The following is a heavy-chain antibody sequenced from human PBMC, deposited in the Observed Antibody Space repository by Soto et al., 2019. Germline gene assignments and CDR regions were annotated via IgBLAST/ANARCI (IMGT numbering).Heavy chain of an antibody. Sequence: EVQLVESGGGFVKPGGSLRLSCVASGLSFTSAWMTWVRQAPGKGPEWVGRIKSKTDGGTADYAAPVKGRFTISRDDSQNTVYLQMDSLKTEDTALYHCSTDIGLYGLDVWGQGTTVTVSS. CDR3: STDIGLYGLDV. CDR1: GLSFTSAW. J-gene: IGHJ6*02. V-gene: IGHV3-15*01. D-gene: IGHD2-15*01. CDR2: IKSKTDGGTA.